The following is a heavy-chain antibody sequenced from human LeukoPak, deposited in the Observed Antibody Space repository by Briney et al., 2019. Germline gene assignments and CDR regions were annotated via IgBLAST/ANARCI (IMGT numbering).Heavy chain of an antibody. D-gene: IGHD3-10*01. CDR2: IYYSGST. J-gene: IGHJ5*02. CDR1: GGSISSYY. V-gene: IGHV4-59*08. Sequence: SETLSLTCTVSGGSISSYYWSWIRQPPGKGLEWIGYIYYSGSTNYNPSLKSRVTISEDTTRNQFYLNLTSVTAADTAVYYCARHGEPNTMVRGVFLNWFDPWGQGTLVTVSS. CDR3: ARHGEPNTMVRGVFLNWFDP.